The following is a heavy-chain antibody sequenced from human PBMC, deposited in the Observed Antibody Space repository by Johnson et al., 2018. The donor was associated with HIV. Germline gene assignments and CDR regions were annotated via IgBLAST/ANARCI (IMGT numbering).Heavy chain of an antibody. CDR3: AKDYYYDSSGYFLTCAFDI. CDR1: AFTFSSYV. J-gene: IGHJ3*02. V-gene: IGHV3-23*04. D-gene: IGHD3-22*01. Sequence: VQLVESGGGVVQPGRSLRLSCGASAFTFSSYVMHWVRQAPGKGLEWVSAISGSGGSTYYADSVKGRFTISRDNSKNTLYLQMNSLRAEDTAVYYCAKDYYYDSSGYFLTCAFDIWGQGTMVTVSS. CDR2: ISGSGGST.